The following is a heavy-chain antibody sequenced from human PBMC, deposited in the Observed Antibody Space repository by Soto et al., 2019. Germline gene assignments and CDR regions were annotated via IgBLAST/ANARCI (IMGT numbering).Heavy chain of an antibody. V-gene: IGHV1-3*01. CDR2: INAGNGNT. CDR1: GYTFTSYA. CDR3: ARAIRGKLNHYYYGMDV. D-gene: IGHD3-10*01. J-gene: IGHJ6*02. Sequence: ASVKVSCKASGYTFTSYAMHWVRQAPGQGLEWMGWINAGNGNTKYSQKFQGRVTITRDTSASTAYMELSSLRSEDTAVYYCARAIRGKLNHYYYGMDVWGQGTTVTVSS.